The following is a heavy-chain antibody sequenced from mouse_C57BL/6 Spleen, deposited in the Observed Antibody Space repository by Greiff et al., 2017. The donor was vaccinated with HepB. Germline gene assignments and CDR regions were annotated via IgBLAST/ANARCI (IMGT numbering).Heavy chain of an antibody. J-gene: IGHJ2*01. V-gene: IGHV1-61*01. CDR3: ARGGGLRGGDY. D-gene: IGHD2-2*01. CDR2: IYPSDSET. CDR1: GYTFTSYW. Sequence: QVQLQQPGAELVRPGSSVKLSCKASGYTFTSYWMDWVKQRPGQGLEWIGNIYPSDSETHYNQKFKDKATLTVDKSSSTAYMQLSSLTSEDSAVYYCARGGGLRGGDYWGQGTTLTVSS.